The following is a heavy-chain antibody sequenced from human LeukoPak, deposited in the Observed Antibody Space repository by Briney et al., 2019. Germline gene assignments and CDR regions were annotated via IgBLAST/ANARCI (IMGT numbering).Heavy chain of an antibody. CDR1: GFTFSSFA. CDR3: ARDFGYCTNGVCYTVFDH. CDR2: VSTSGVGT. D-gene: IGHD2-8*01. J-gene: IGHJ5*02. Sequence: GGTLRLSCAASGFTFSSFAMSWIRQAPGKGLEWVSSVSTSGVGTYYADSVRGRFTISRDNSKNSLYLQMNSLRAEDTAVYFCARDFGYCTNGVCYTVFDHWGQGTLVTVSS. V-gene: IGHV3-23*01.